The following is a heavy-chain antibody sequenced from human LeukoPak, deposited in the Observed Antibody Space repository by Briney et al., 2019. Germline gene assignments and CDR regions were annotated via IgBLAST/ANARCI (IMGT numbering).Heavy chain of an antibody. V-gene: IGHV3-20*04. J-gene: IGHJ4*02. CDR3: AKDRSIGTYYTFDH. Sequence: GGSLRLSCAASGFTFDAYAMSWVRQAPGKGLERVSGINWNGGRTGYADSVKGRFTVSGDNSKNTLYLQMSSLTAADTAVYYCAKDRSIGTYYTFDHWGQGTLVTVSA. D-gene: IGHD1-26*01. CDR2: INWNGGRT. CDR1: GFTFDAYA.